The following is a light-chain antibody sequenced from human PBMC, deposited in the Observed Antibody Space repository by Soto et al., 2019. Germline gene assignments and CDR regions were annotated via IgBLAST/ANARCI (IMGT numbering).Light chain of an antibody. CDR3: CSYAGSSTSL. CDR1: SSDVGSYNL. CDR2: EGS. J-gene: IGLJ1*01. Sequence: QSVLTQPASVSGSPGQSITISCTGTSSDVGSYNLVSWYQQHPGKAPKLMIYEGSKRPSGVSNRFSGSKSGNTASLTISGLQAEDEAEYYCCSYAGSSTSLFGTGTKLTVL. V-gene: IGLV2-23*01.